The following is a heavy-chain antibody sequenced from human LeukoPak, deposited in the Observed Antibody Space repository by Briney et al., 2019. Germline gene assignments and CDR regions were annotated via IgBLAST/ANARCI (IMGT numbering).Heavy chain of an antibody. J-gene: IGHJ4*02. V-gene: IGHV3-11*01. CDR2: ISSSGSTI. CDR1: GFTFSDYY. D-gene: IGHD4-23*01. CDR3: TRHLDYGGTSD. Sequence: GGSLRLSCTASGFTFSDYYMSWIRQAPGKGLEWVSYISSSGSTIYYADSVKGRFTISRDNAKNSLYLQMNSLRAEDTAVYYCTRHLDYGGTSDWGQGTLVTVSS.